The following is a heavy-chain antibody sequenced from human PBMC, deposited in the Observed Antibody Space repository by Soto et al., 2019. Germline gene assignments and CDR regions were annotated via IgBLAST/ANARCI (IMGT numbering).Heavy chain of an antibody. CDR3: AKYPVLMVYAPLDY. J-gene: IGHJ4*02. CDR1: GFTFSSYA. CDR2: ISGSGGST. D-gene: IGHD2-8*01. V-gene: IGHV3-23*01. Sequence: PGGSLRLSCAASGFTFSSYAMSWVRQAPGKGLEWVSAISGSGGSTYYADSVKGRFTISRDNSKNTLYLQMNSLRAEDTAVYYCAKYPVLMVYAPLDYWGQGTLVTVSS.